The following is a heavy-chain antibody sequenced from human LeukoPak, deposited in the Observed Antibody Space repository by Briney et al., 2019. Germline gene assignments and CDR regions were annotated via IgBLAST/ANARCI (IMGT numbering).Heavy chain of an antibody. CDR1: GYSISSGYY. V-gene: IGHV4-38-2*01. J-gene: IGHJ4*02. CDR3: ARGGYSYLVDY. CDR2: IYHSGST. D-gene: IGHD5-18*01. Sequence: PSETLSLTCAVSGYSISSGYYWGWIRQPPGKGLEWIGSIYHSGSTYYNPSLKSRVTISVDTSKNQFSLKLSSVTAADAAVYYCARGGYSYLVDYWGQGTLVTVSS.